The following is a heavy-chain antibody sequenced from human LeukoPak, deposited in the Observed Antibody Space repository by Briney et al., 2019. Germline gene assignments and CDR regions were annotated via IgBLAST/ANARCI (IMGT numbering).Heavy chain of an antibody. J-gene: IGHJ4*02. D-gene: IGHD3-22*01. V-gene: IGHV1-58*02. Sequence: SVKVSCKASGFTFTSSAMQWVRQARGQRLERIGWIVVGSGNTNYAQKFQERVTITRDMSTSTAYMELSSLRSEDTAVYYCAAGTSSGSSPYFDYWGQGTPVTVSS. CDR2: IVVGSGNT. CDR1: GFTFTSSA. CDR3: AAGTSSGSSPYFDY.